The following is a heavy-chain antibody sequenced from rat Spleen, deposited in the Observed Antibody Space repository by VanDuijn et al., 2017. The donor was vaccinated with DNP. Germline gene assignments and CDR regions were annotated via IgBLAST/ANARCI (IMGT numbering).Heavy chain of an antibody. CDR1: GFTFSNYD. CDR2: ISYDGSST. Sequence: EVQLVESGGGLVQPGRSMKLSCAASGFTFSNYDMAWVRQAPKKGLEWVATISYDGSSTYDRDSVKGRFTISRDNSKSTLYLQMDSLRSEDTATYYCVRWNSGHFDYWGQGVMVTVSS. D-gene: IGHD4-3*01. V-gene: IGHV5-7*01. J-gene: IGHJ2*01. CDR3: VRWNSGHFDY.